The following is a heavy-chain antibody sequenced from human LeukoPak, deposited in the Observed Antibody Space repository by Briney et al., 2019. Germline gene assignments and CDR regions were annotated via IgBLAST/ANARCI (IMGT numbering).Heavy chain of an antibody. CDR3: ARGEMATIEDAFDI. D-gene: IGHD5-24*01. Sequence: ETLSLTCTVSGGSISSHYWSWIRQSPGKGLEWIGYIYYSGSTNYNPSLKSRVTISVDTSKNQFSLKLSSVTAADTAVYYCARGEMATIEDAFDIWGQGTMVTVSS. CDR1: GGSISSHY. CDR2: IYYSGST. J-gene: IGHJ3*02. V-gene: IGHV4-59*11.